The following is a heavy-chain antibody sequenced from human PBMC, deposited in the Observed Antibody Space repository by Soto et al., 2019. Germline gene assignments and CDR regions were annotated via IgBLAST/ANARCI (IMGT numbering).Heavy chain of an antibody. CDR1: GFPFSTSA. CDR3: ARDLGYSGFIIDY. J-gene: IGHJ4*02. Sequence: EVQLLESGGGLVQPGGSLRLSCAASGFPFSTSAMNWVRQAPGKGLEWVSIISGTSDAAYYAESVKGRFTSSRDNSKNTLYLQMNSLRAEDTAVYYCARDLGYSGFIIDYWGQGTLVTVSS. V-gene: IGHV3-23*01. D-gene: IGHD5-12*01. CDR2: ISGTSDAA.